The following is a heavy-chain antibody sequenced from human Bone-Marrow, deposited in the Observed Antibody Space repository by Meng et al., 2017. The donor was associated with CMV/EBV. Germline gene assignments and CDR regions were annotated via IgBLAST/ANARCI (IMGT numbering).Heavy chain of an antibody. V-gene: IGHV3-30*04. J-gene: IGHJ6*02. CDR1: GFTFSSYA. Sequence: GESLKISCAASGFTFSSYAMHWVRQAPGKGLEWVAVISYDGSNKYYADSVKGRFTISRDNSKNTLYLQMNSLRAEDTAVFYCARDAGDHYYYYYGMDVWGQGTTVTVSS. CDR3: ARDAGDHYYYYYGMDV. CDR2: ISYDGSNK. D-gene: IGHD6-13*01.